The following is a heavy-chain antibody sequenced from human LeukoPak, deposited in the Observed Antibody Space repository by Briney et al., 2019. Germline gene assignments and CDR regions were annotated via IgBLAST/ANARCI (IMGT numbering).Heavy chain of an antibody. CDR1: GFSFRNYW. V-gene: IGHV3-74*03. Sequence: GGSLRLSCVISGFSFRNYWMHWVRQAPGRGLVWVSRLNSDETSATYADSVKGRFTISRDTAKNTLYLDMNSLRAEDTAVYYCAKDRKWELIRRQGWFDPWGQGTLVTVSS. CDR3: AKDRKWELIRRQGWFDP. J-gene: IGHJ5*02. CDR2: LNSDETSA. D-gene: IGHD1-26*01.